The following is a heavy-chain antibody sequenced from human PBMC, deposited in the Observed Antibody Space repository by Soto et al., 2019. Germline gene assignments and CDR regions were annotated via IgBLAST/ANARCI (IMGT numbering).Heavy chain of an antibody. CDR3: ASPVDGDAFDI. V-gene: IGHV1-69*02. CDR1: GGTFSSYT. J-gene: IGHJ3*02. CDR2: IIPILGIA. D-gene: IGHD2-21*01. Sequence: SVKVSCKASGGTFSSYTISWVRQAPGQGLEWMGRIIPILGIANYAQKFQGRVTITADKSTSTAYMELSSLRSEDTAVYYCASPVDGDAFDIWGQGTMVTVSS.